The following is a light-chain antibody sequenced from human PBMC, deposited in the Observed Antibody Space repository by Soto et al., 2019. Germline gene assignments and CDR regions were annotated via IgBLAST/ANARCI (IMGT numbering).Light chain of an antibody. V-gene: IGLV1-40*01. CDR3: QSYDRSLSGSRV. J-gene: IGLJ1*01. Sequence: QSALTQPPSVSGAPGQRVTISCTGSSSNIGAGYDVHWYQQLPGTAPILLIYDNSIRPSGVPDRFSGSKSGTSASLAITGLQAEDEADYYCQSYDRSLSGSRVFGTGTKVTV. CDR2: DNS. CDR1: SSNIGAGYD.